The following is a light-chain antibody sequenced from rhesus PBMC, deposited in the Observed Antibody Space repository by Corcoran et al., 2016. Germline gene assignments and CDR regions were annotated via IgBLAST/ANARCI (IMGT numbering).Light chain of an antibody. CDR1: QGISDY. CDR3: LQGYSTPYS. CDR2: AAS. Sequence: DIQMTQSPSSLFASVGDRFIITCRASQGISDYLSWYQQKPGKSFKRLIYAASSLESGFPSRCSGSGSRTEYTLTISSLQPEDFAAYYWLQGYSTPYSFGQGTKVEIK. J-gene: IGKJ2*01. V-gene: IGKV1-36*02.